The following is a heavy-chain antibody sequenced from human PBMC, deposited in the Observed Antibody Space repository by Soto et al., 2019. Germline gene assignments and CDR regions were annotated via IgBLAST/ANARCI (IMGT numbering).Heavy chain of an antibody. Sequence: EVQLVESGGGLVQPGGSLRLSCAASGFTFSSCTMYWVRQAPGKGLVWVSRIKSDGSFTSYADSVKGRFTISRDNAKNTLYLQMNSLRAEDTAVYYCGRGGGGNSGDYWGQGTLVTVSS. V-gene: IGHV3-74*01. CDR2: IKSDGSFT. CDR1: GFTFSSCT. CDR3: GRGGGGNSGDY. D-gene: IGHD2-21*02. J-gene: IGHJ4*02.